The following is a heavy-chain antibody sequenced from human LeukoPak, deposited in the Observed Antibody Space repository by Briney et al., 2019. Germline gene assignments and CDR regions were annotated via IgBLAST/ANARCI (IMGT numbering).Heavy chain of an antibody. Sequence: GGSLRLSCAASGFTFNNAWMSWVRQAPGKGLEWVGRIKSETDGGTTYYAAPVKGRFTISRDDSQNTLYLEMNSLKTEDTAVYYCLTDRDGGFDYWGQGTLVTVSS. CDR3: LTDRDGGFDY. J-gene: IGHJ4*02. V-gene: IGHV3-15*01. D-gene: IGHD4-23*01. CDR1: GFTFNNAW. CDR2: IKSETDGGTT.